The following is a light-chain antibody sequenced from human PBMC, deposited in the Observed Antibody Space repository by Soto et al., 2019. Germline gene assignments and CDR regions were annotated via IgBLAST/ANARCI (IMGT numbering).Light chain of an antibody. CDR1: QSVSSTY. CDR3: QQYGSSSTWT. J-gene: IGKJ1*01. CDR2: GAS. Sequence: EIVLTQSPGTLSLSPGERATLSCRASQSVSSTYLAWYQHKPGQPPTLLIYGASSRVTGIPDRFSGSGSGTDFTFTISRLEPEDFAVYYCQQYGSSSTWTFGQGTKVEIK. V-gene: IGKV3-20*01.